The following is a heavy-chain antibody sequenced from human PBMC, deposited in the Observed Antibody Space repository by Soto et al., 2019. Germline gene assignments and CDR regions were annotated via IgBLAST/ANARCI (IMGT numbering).Heavy chain of an antibody. V-gene: IGHV3-30-3*01. CDR2: VSSDGNND. CDR1: GFTFSSYA. CDR3: ARALAVAGSGPDN. Sequence: QVQLVESGGGVVQPGRSLRLSCAASGFTFSSYAMHWVRRAPGKGLEWVAAVSSDGNNDYYADSVRGRFTISRDNSKNTFYLQMNSLRAEDTAVYHCARALAVAGSGPDNWGQGTLVTVSS. D-gene: IGHD6-19*01. J-gene: IGHJ4*02.